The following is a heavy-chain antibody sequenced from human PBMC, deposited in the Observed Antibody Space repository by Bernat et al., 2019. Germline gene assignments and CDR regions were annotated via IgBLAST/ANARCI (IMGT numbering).Heavy chain of an antibody. V-gene: IGHV3-23*01. CDR3: AKDRMGCSSTSCYMTDAFDI. CDR1: GFTFSSYA. Sequence: EVQLLESGGGLVQPGGSLRLSCAASGFTFSSYAMSWVRQAPGQGLEWVSAISGSGGSTYYADSVKGRFTISRDNAKNTLYLQMNSLRAEDTAVYYCAKDRMGCSSTSCYMTDAFDIWGQGTMVTVSS. D-gene: IGHD2-2*02. J-gene: IGHJ3*02. CDR2: ISGSGGST.